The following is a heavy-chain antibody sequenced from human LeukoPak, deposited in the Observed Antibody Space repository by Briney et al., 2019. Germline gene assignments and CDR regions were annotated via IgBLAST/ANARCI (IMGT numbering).Heavy chain of an antibody. CDR2: ISAYNGNT. V-gene: IGHV1-18*01. D-gene: IGHD3-10*01. J-gene: IGHJ5*02. CDR3: ARDPLRFGELFGNWFDP. CDR1: GYTFTSYG. Sequence: EASVKVSCKASGYTFTSYGISWVRQAPGQGLEWMGWISAYNGNTNYAQKLQGRVTMTTDTSTSTAYTELRSLRSDDTAVYYCARDPLRFGELFGNWFDPWGQGTLVTVSS.